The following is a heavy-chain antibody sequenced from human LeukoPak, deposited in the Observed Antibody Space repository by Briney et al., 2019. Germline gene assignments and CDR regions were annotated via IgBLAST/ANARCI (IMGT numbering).Heavy chain of an antibody. D-gene: IGHD2-2*01. CDR3: ARAYQLLSYYYYGMDV. Sequence: SETLSLTCAVYGGSFSGYYWSWIRQPPGKGLEWIGEINHSGSTNYNPSLKSRVTISVDTSKNQFSLKLSSVTAADTAVYYCARAYQLLSYYYYGMDVWGQGTTVTVSS. CDR1: GGSFSGYY. V-gene: IGHV4-34*01. J-gene: IGHJ6*02. CDR2: INHSGST.